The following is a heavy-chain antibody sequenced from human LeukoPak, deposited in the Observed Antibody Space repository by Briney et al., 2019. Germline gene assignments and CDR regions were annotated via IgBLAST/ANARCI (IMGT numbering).Heavy chain of an antibody. CDR3: AKDLIRGLRLAYFDY. D-gene: IGHD3-22*01. Sequence: GGSLRLSCAASGFTLRSYAMSWVRLAPGKGLEWVSATTGSGGSTYYADSVKGRFTISRDNSKNTLYLQMNSLRAEDTAVYYCAKDLIRGLRLAYFDYWGQGTLVTVSS. J-gene: IGHJ4*02. V-gene: IGHV3-23*01. CDR1: GFTLRSYA. CDR2: TTGSGGST.